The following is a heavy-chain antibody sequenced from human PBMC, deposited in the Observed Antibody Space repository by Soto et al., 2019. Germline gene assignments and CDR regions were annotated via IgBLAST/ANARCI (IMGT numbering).Heavy chain of an antibody. J-gene: IGHJ5*02. V-gene: IGHV4-59*01. CDR2: IYYSGST. Sequence: SETQSLTSAVYGGNFRGYYWSWIRQPPGKGLEWIGYIYYSGSTIYNPSLKSRVTISVDTSKNQFSLKLSSVTAADTAVYYCARYGSGSSVWFDPWGQGTLVTVSS. CDR3: ARYGSGSSVWFDP. CDR1: GGNFRGYY. D-gene: IGHD3-10*01.